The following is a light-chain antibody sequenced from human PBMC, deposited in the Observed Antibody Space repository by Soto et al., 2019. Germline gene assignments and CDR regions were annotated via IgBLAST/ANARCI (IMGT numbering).Light chain of an antibody. CDR3: LSYTTSGTYV. J-gene: IGLJ1*01. CDR2: DVS. Sequence: QSALTQPASVSGSPGQSITISCTGTSSDVGAYNYVSWYQQYPDKAPKVMIYDVSNRPSGVSNRFSGSKSGNTASLTISGLQAEDEADYYCLSYTTSGTYVFGTGIKLTVL. CDR1: SSDVGAYNY. V-gene: IGLV2-14*01.